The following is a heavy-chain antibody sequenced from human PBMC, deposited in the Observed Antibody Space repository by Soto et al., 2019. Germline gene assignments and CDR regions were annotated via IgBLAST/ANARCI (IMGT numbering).Heavy chain of an antibody. V-gene: IGHV1-69*04. Sequence: GASVKVSCKASGGTFSSYTISWVRQAPGQGLEWMGRIIPILGIANYAQKFQGRVTITADKSTSTAYMELRSLRSDDTAVYYCARDDGGSFDYWGQGTLVTVSS. J-gene: IGHJ4*02. CDR1: GGTFSSYT. CDR3: ARDDGGSFDY. CDR2: IIPILGIA. D-gene: IGHD4-17*01.